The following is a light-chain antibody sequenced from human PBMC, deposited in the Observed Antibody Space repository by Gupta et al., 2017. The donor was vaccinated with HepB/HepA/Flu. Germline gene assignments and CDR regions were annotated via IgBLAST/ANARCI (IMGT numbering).Light chain of an antibody. CDR1: SSDVGGDNY. Sequence: QSALTQPPSASGSPGQSVTISCTGTSSDVGGDNYVSWYQQRPGKAPKLMIYEVSKRPSGVPDRFSGSKSGNTASLTVSGLQAEDEADYYCSSYAGSNNLIFGGGTKLTVL. CDR2: EVS. CDR3: SSYAGSNNLI. V-gene: IGLV2-8*01. J-gene: IGLJ2*01.